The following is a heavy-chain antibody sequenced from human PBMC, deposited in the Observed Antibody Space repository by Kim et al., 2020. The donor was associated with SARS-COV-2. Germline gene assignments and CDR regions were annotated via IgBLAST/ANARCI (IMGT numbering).Heavy chain of an antibody. CDR2: IRGKANGFAI. J-gene: IGHJ3*01. V-gene: IGHV3-73*01. Sequence: GGSLRLSCAASGFTFGDSAMHWVRQASGKGLEWVGRIRGKANGFAIAYAVSVRGRFTIFRDDSKNTAHLQMLSPKTEDAAVCSCARVPGTTLAFWHAF. CDR1: GFTFGDSA. CDR3: ARVPGTTLAFWHAF. D-gene: IGHD1-1*01.